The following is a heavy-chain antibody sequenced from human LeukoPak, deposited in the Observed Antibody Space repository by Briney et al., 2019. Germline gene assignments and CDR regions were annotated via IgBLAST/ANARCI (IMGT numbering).Heavy chain of an antibody. CDR3: ARSQDYESSGYYVTSFDY. J-gene: IGHJ4*02. CDR1: GDSVSSNSAA. D-gene: IGHD3-22*01. V-gene: IGHV6-1*01. Sequence: SQTLSLTCAISGDSVSSNSAAWNWIRQSPSRGLEWLGRTYYRYKWYNDYAVSVKSLITINPDTSKNQFSLQLNSVTPDDTAVYYCARSQDYESSGYYVTSFDYWGQGTLVTVSS. CDR2: TYYRYKWYN.